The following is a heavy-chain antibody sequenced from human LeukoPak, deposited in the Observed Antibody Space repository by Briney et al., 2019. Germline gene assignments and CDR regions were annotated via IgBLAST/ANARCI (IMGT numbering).Heavy chain of an antibody. D-gene: IGHD3-22*01. CDR3: ASGRITMIVVPKLIRGYYFDY. Sequence: PSETLSLTCTVSGGSISSSSYYWGWIRQPPGKGLEWIGSIYYSGSTYYNPSLKSRVTISVDTSKNQFSLKLSSVTAADTAVYYCASGRITMIVVPKLIRGYYFDYWGQGTLVTVSS. CDR2: IYYSGST. V-gene: IGHV4-39*07. J-gene: IGHJ4*02. CDR1: GGSISSSSYY.